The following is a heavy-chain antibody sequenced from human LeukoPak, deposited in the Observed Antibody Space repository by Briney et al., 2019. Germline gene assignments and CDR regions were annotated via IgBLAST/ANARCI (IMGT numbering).Heavy chain of an antibody. J-gene: IGHJ6*04. CDR1: GYSISSGYY. CDR3: ARGYTDRYYDYAPDV. V-gene: IGHV4-38-2*02. D-gene: IGHD3-16*01. Sequence: KPSETLSLTCTVSGYSISSGYYWGWIRQPPGKGLEWIGSIYYSGSTNYNPSLKSRVTISVDTSKNQFSLKLSSVTAADTAVYYCARGYTDRYYDYAPDVWGKGTTVTISS. CDR2: IYYSGST.